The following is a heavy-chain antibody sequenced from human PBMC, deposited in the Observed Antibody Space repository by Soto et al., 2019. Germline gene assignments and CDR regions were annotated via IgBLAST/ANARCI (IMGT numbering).Heavy chain of an antibody. CDR1: GGSVSSGSYY. Sequence: QVQLQESGPGLVKPSETLSLTCTVSGGSVSSGSYYWSWIRQPPGKGLEWIGYIYYSGSTNYNPALKSRVTISVDTSKNQFSLKLSSGTAADTAVYYCASGHYTGVLFNAFDIWGQGTMVTVSS. CDR3: ASGHYTGVLFNAFDI. CDR2: IYYSGST. J-gene: IGHJ3*02. D-gene: IGHD2-8*02. V-gene: IGHV4-61*01.